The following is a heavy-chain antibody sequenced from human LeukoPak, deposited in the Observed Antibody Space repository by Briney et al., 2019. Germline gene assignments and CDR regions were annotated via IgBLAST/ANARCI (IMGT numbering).Heavy chain of an antibody. V-gene: IGHV3-23*01. D-gene: IGHD5-18*01. Sequence: WGSLRPSFAASGFSFGGYSMSLVRQAPGKGGEWVSGISGSGASPYYADSVRGRFTISRDNSKDTVYLQMNSLRADDTAVYYCAKGSRGYSSYYFDFWGQGTLVTVSS. J-gene: IGHJ4*02. CDR3: AKGSRGYSSYYFDF. CDR1: GFSFGGYS. CDR2: ISGSGASP.